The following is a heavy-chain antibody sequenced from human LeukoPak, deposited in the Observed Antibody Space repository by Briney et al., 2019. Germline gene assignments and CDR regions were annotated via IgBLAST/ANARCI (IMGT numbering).Heavy chain of an antibody. J-gene: IGHJ5*02. CDR1: GGSFSGYY. V-gene: IGHV4-34*01. Sequence: PSETLSLTCAVYGGSFSGYYWSWIRQPPGKGLEWIGEINHSGSTNYNPSLKSRVTISVDTSKNQFSLKLSSMTAADTAVYYCARVRGYSYGVNWFDPWGQGTLVTVSS. D-gene: IGHD5-18*01. CDR3: ARVRGYSYGVNWFDP. CDR2: INHSGST.